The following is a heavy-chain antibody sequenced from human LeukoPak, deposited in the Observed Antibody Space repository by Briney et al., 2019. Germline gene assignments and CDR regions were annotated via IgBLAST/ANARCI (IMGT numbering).Heavy chain of an antibody. CDR3: ARGKGYYDFWSGSFDP. J-gene: IGHJ5*02. CDR2: IYYSGST. Sequence: SETLSLTCTVSGGSISSYYWSWIRQPPGKGLEWIGYIYYSGSTNYNPSLKSRVTISVDTSKNQFSLKLSSVTAADTAVYYCARGKGYYDFWSGSFDPWGQGTLVTVSS. CDR1: GGSISSYY. D-gene: IGHD3-3*01. V-gene: IGHV4-59*01.